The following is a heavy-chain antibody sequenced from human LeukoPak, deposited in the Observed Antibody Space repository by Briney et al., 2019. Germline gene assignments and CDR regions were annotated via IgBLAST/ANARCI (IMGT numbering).Heavy chain of an antibody. CDR1: GITLNNNG. D-gene: IGHD3-22*01. J-gene: IGHJ4*02. V-gene: IGHV3-23*01. CDR2: ISDSGGRT. Sequence: AGSLRLSCAVAGITLNNNGRSWDRQAPGKGLEGVAGISDSGGRTNYADYVKGRFTISRDNPKNPLYLQMNSLRAEDTAVYFCARRGVVIRVILVGFHREAYYFDSWGQGALGTVCS. CDR3: ARRGVVIRVILVGFHREAYYFDS.